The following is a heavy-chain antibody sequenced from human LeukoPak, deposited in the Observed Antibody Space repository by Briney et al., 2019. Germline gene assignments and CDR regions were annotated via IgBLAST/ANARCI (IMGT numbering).Heavy chain of an antibody. D-gene: IGHD3-10*01. CDR2: INTSGGST. V-gene: IGHV3-23*01. J-gene: IGHJ4*02. CDR1: GFTFSNYA. CDR3: AEDKLVRVDYFDY. Sequence: GGSLRLSCAASGFTFSNYAMSWVRQAPGKRLEWVSIINTSGGSTYYADSVKGRFTISRDNSKNTLYLQMNSLRVEDTAVYYCAEDKLVRVDYFDYWGQGTLVTVSS.